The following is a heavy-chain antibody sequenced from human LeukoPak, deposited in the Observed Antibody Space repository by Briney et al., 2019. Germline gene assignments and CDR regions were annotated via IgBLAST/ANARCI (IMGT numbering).Heavy chain of an antibody. J-gene: IGHJ6*02. CDR3: GGRQAQSNHNYGMDV. D-gene: IGHD1-14*01. CDR1: GFNVSSNY. CDR2: IYSGGST. Sequence: GGSLRLSCAASGFNVSSNYMSWVRQAPGKGLEWVSVIYSGGSTYYADSVKGRFTISRHNSKNTLFLQMNSLRVEDTAVYYCGGRQAQSNHNYGMDVWGQGTTVTVSS. V-gene: IGHV3-53*04.